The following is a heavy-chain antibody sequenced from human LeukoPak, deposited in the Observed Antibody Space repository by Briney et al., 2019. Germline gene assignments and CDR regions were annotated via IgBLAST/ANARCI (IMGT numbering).Heavy chain of an antibody. Sequence: GGSLRLSCAASGFTFSSYSMNWVRQAPGKGLECVSYISSSSSTIYYADSVKGRFTISRDNAKNSLYLQMNSLRDEDTAVYYCARVLGWSDSSGWYGDGMDVWGQGTTVTVSS. D-gene: IGHD6-19*01. CDR2: ISSSSSTI. J-gene: IGHJ6*02. CDR1: GFTFSSYS. V-gene: IGHV3-48*02. CDR3: ARVLGWSDSSGWYGDGMDV.